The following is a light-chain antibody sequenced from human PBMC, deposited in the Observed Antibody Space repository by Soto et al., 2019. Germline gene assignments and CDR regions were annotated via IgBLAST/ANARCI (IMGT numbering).Light chain of an antibody. CDR2: GAS. CDR3: QQYGSSPWT. CDR1: QSVSSSY. J-gene: IGKJ1*01. V-gene: IGKV3-20*01. Sequence: EIVLTQSPCTLSLSPGERATLSCRASQSVSSSYLAWYQQKPGQAPRLLIYGASTRATGIPARFSGSGSGTEFTLTISRLEPEDFAVYYCQQYGSSPWTFGQGTKVDIK.